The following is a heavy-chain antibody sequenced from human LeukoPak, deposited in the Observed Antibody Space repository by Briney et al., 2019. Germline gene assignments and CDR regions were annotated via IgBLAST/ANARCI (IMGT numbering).Heavy chain of an antibody. J-gene: IGHJ6*02. CDR3: ARAPVHCSSTSCSTYGMDV. V-gene: IGHV4-30-2*01. CDR2: IYHSGST. Sequence: SETLSLTCAVSGGSISSGGYSWSWIRQPPGKGLEWIGYIYHSGSTYYNPSLKSRVTISVDRSKSQFSLKLSSVTAADTAVYYCARAPVHCSSTSCSTYGMDVWGQGTTVTVSS. D-gene: IGHD2-2*01. CDR1: GGSISSGGYS.